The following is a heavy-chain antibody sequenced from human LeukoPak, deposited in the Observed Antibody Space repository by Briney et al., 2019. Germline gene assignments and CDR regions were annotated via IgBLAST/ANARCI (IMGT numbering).Heavy chain of an antibody. J-gene: IGHJ6*02. CDR1: GYTFTSYG. V-gene: IGHV1-18*01. Sequence: ASVKVSCKASGYTFTSYGISWVRQAAAQGLKWMGWISAYNGNTNYAQKLQGRVTMTTDTSTSTAYMELRSLRSDDTAVYYCAREGIAAAGTQDLYYYYYGMDVWGQGTTVTVSS. D-gene: IGHD6-13*01. CDR3: AREGIAAAGTQDLYYYYYGMDV. CDR2: ISAYNGNT.